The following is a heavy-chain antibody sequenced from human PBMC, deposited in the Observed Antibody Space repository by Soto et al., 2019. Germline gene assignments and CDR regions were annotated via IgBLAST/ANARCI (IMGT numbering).Heavy chain of an antibody. J-gene: IGHJ6*02. CDR2: INAGNGNT. CDR3: AREVVVVVAATGYYYYYGMDV. D-gene: IGHD2-15*01. CDR1: GYTFTSYA. V-gene: IGHV1-3*01. Sequence: QVPLVQSGAEVKKPGASVKVSCKASGYTFTSYAMHWVRQAPGQRLEWMGWINAGNGNTKYSQKFQGRVTITRDTSASTAYMELSSLRSEDTAVYYCAREVVVVVAATGYYYYYGMDVWGQGTTVTVSS.